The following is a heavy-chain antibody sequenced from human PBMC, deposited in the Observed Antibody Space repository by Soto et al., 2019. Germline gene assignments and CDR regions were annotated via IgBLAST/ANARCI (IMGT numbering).Heavy chain of an antibody. CDR2: INQDGSEK. CDR1: GFTFSTYW. CDR3: SRSLDS. J-gene: IGHJ4*02. Sequence: GGSLRLSCAASGFTFSTYWMDWVRQTPGKGLEWVANINQDGSEKNYVDSVKGRLTIYRDNAKNSLYLQMSSLTAEDSALYYCSRSLDSWGQGTLVTVPQ. V-gene: IGHV3-7*01.